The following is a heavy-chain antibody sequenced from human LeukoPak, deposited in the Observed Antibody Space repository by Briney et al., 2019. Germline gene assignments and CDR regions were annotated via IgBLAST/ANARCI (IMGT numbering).Heavy chain of an antibody. CDR1: GGSISSSNW. CDR2: IYHSGST. D-gene: IGHD3-22*01. Sequence: SETLSLTCAVSGGSISSSNWWSWVRQPPGKGLEWIGEIYHSGSTNYNPSLRSRVTISVDKSKNQFSLKLSSVTAADTAVYYCASSLLQRYFDLWGRGTLVTVSS. CDR3: ASSLLQRYFDL. J-gene: IGHJ2*01. V-gene: IGHV4-4*02.